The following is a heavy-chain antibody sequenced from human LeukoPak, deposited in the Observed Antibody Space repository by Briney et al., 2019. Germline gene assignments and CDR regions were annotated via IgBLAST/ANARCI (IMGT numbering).Heavy chain of an antibody. V-gene: IGHV3-23*01. Sequence: PGGSLRLSCAASGFTFSSYAMSWVRQAPGKGLEWVSALASGAPPYYADSVKGRFTISRDNSKNTLYLQMNSLRAEDTAVYYCAKGFTIAAAGTDIDYWGQGTLVTVSS. CDR1: GFTFSSYA. D-gene: IGHD6-13*01. J-gene: IGHJ4*02. CDR3: AKGFTIAAAGTDIDY. CDR2: LASGAPP.